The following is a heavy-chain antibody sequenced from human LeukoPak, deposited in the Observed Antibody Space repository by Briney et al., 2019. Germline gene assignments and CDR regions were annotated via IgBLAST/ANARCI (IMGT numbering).Heavy chain of an antibody. V-gene: IGHV3-23*01. D-gene: IGHD5-12*01. J-gene: IGHJ4*02. CDR1: GFTFSSYA. CDR2: ISGSVGST. Sequence: GGSLRLSCAASGFTFSSYAMSWVRQAPGPGLEWVSAISGSVGSTYYADSVKGRFTISRDNSKNTLYLQMNSLRAQDTAVYYCAPWGSGYDYWGQGTLVTVSS. CDR3: APWGSGYDY.